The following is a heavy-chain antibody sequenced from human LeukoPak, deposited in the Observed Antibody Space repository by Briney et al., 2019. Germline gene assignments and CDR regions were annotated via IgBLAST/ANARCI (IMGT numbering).Heavy chain of an antibody. D-gene: IGHD6-19*01. Sequence: PSETLSLTCTVSGGSISSYYWSWIRQPPGKGLEWIGYIYYSGSTNYNPSLKSRVAISVDTSKNQFPLELSSVTAADTAVYYCASQTYSGWYYFDYWGQGTLVTVSS. CDR3: ASQTYSGWYYFDY. V-gene: IGHV4-59*08. J-gene: IGHJ4*02. CDR2: IYYSGST. CDR1: GGSISSYY.